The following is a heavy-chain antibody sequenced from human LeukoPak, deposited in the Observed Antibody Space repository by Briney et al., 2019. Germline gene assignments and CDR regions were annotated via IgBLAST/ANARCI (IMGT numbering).Heavy chain of an antibody. CDR3: ARDFGSSPFDY. D-gene: IGHD6-13*01. CDR1: GFTFSSYG. Sequence: GGSLRLSCAASGFTFSSYGMHWVRQAPGKGLEWVAVIWYDGSNKYYADSVKGRFTISRDNSKNTLYLQMNSLRAEDTAAYYCARDFGSSPFDYWGQGTLVTVSS. J-gene: IGHJ4*02. V-gene: IGHV3-33*01. CDR2: IWYDGSNK.